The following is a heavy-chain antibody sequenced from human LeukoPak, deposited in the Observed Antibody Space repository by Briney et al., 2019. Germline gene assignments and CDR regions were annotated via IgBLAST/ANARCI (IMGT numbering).Heavy chain of an antibody. CDR2: INPSGGST. V-gene: IGHV1-46*01. Sequence: PGASVKVSCKASGYTFTSYYMHWVRQAPGQGLEWMGIINPSGGSTSYAQKFQGRVTMTRDTSTSTVYMELSSLRSEDTAVYYCARGYDILTGSSNWFDPWGQGTLVTVSS. CDR1: GYTFTSYY. D-gene: IGHD3-9*01. CDR3: ARGYDILTGSSNWFDP. J-gene: IGHJ5*02.